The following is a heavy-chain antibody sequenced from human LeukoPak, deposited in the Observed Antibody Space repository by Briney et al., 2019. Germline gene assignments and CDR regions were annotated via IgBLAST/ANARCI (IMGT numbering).Heavy chain of an antibody. CDR2: ISGSGGST. Sequence: GGSLRLSCAASGFTFSSYAMSWVRQAPGKGLEWVSAISGSGGSTYYAASVKGRFTISRDNSKNTLYLQMNSLRAEDTAVYYCAKAQALLRYFDWPDYWGQGTLVTVSS. J-gene: IGHJ4*02. V-gene: IGHV3-23*01. D-gene: IGHD3-9*01. CDR3: AKAQALLRYFDWPDY. CDR1: GFTFSSYA.